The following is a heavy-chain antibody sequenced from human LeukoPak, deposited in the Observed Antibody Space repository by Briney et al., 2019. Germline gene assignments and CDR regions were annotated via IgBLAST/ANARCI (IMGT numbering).Heavy chain of an antibody. J-gene: IGHJ4*02. CDR2: INHSGST. CDR1: GGSFSGYY. D-gene: IGHD5-12*01. V-gene: IGHV4-34*01. Sequence: SETLSLTCAVYGGSFSGYYWSWIRQPPGKGLEWIGEINHSGSTNYNLSLKSRVTISVDTSKNQFSLKLSSVTAADTAVYYCARAGYGVFDYWGQGTLVTVSS. CDR3: ARAGYGVFDY.